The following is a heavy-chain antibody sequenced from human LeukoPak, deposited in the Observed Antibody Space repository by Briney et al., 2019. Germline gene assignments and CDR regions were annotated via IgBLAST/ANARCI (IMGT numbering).Heavy chain of an antibody. Sequence: GGSLRLSCAVSGITLSNYGMSWARQAPGKGLEWVAGISDRGSRTNYADSVKGRFTISTDHPKSTLYLQMNSLRAEDTAVYFCAKRGVVIRVILVGFHKEAYYFDSWGQGALVTVSS. CDR3: AKRGVVIRVILVGFHKEAYYFDS. V-gene: IGHV3-23*01. CDR2: ISDRGSRT. D-gene: IGHD3-22*01. CDR1: GITLSNYG. J-gene: IGHJ4*02.